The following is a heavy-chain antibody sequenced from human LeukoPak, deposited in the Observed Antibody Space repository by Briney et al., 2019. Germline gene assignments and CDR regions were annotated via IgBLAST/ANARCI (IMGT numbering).Heavy chain of an antibody. D-gene: IGHD5-18*01. J-gene: IGHJ6*02. Sequence: PSETLSLTCTVSGGSISSYYWSWIRQPAGKGLEWIGRIHSSGSTYYNPSLKSRVTISVDTSKNQFSLKLSSVTAADTAVYYCAREVGAMGPSGYYYYGMDVWGQGTTVTVSS. CDR1: GGSISSYY. CDR2: IHSSGST. CDR3: AREVGAMGPSGYYYYGMDV. V-gene: IGHV4-4*07.